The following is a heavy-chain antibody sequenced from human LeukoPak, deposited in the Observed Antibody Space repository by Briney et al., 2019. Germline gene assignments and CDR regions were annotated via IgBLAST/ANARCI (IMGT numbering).Heavy chain of an antibody. Sequence: GGSLRLSCTASGFTFSDYWMTWVRQAPGKGLEWVANIKQDGSAKYYVDSVKGRFTISRDNAKNSLYLQMDSLRVEDTATYYCARWRGSTSERSDYWGQGTLITVSS. V-gene: IGHV3-7*01. J-gene: IGHJ4*02. D-gene: IGHD2-2*01. CDR3: ARWRGSTSERSDY. CDR1: GFTFSDYW. CDR2: IKQDGSAK.